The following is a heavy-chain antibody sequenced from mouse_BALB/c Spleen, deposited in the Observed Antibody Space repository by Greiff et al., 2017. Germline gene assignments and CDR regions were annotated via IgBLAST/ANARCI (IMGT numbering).Heavy chain of an antibody. V-gene: IGHV2-9*02. CDR1: GFSLTSYG. CDR3: ARGPYGSSSYYYAMDY. CDR2: IWAGGST. Sequence: QEQLKESGPGLVAPSQSLSITCTVSGFSLTSYGVHWVRQPPGKGLEWLGVIWAGGSTNYNSALMSRLSISKDNSKSQVFLKMNSLQTDDTAMYYCARGPYGSSSYYYAMDYWGQGTSVTVSS. D-gene: IGHD1-1*01. J-gene: IGHJ4*01.